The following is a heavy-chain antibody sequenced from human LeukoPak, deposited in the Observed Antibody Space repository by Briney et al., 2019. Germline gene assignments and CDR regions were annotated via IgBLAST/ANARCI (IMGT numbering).Heavy chain of an antibody. CDR2: ISYDGSNK. V-gene: IGHV3-30*03. Sequence: GRSLRLSCAASGFTFSSYGMHWVRQAPGKGLEWVAVISYDGSNKYYADSVKGRFAISRDNSKNTLYLQMNSLRAEDTAVYYCARASDYYDSSGYYQGSYYFDYWGQGTLVTVSS. J-gene: IGHJ4*02. CDR3: ARASDYYDSSGYYQGSYYFDY. D-gene: IGHD3-22*01. CDR1: GFTFSSYG.